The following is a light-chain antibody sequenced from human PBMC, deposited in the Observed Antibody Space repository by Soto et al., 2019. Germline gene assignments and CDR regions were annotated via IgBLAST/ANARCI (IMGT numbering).Light chain of an antibody. Sequence: DIQMTQSPSSVSASVGDRVTITCRASQGIGSWLAWYQQKPGKAPNLLIYDASKLHSGVPSRFSGSGSGTDFSLTISSLQPEDVATYYCQQANSFPHTFGGGTKVEI. CDR3: QQANSFPHT. CDR1: QGIGSW. J-gene: IGKJ4*01. V-gene: IGKV1-12*01. CDR2: DAS.